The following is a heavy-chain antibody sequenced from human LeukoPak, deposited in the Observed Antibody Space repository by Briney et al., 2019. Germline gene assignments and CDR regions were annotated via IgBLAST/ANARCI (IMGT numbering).Heavy chain of an antibody. J-gene: IGHJ3*02. Sequence: SETLSLTCTVSGGSISSSYYWGWIRQPPGKGLEWIGSIYYSGSTYYNPSLKSRVTISVDTSKNQFSLKLSSVTAADTAVYYCGSSSGWYSPFDIWGQGTMVTVSS. CDR2: IYYSGST. D-gene: IGHD6-19*01. CDR3: GSSSGWYSPFDI. CDR1: GGSISSSYY. V-gene: IGHV4-39*07.